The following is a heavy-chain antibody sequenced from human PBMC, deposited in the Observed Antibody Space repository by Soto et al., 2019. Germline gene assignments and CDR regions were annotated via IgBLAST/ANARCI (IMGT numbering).Heavy chain of an antibody. CDR2: ISGSGGST. CDR1: GFTLSSYA. V-gene: IGHV3-23*01. D-gene: IGHD3-22*01. Sequence: GGSLRLSCAASGFTLSSYAMSWVRQAPGKGLEWVSAISGSGGSTYYADSVKGRFTISRDNSKNTLYLQMNSLRAEDTAVYYCAKEYPYYYDSSGYEGFDYWGQGTLVTVSS. J-gene: IGHJ4*02. CDR3: AKEYPYYYDSSGYEGFDY.